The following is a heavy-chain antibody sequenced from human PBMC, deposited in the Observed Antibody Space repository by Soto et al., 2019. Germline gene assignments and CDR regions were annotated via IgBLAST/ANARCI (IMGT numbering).Heavy chain of an antibody. V-gene: IGHV4-59*01. Sequence: KSSETRSLTCTVAGGSIGSFYWSWIRQPPGKGLEWIGYIYYSGSTNYNPSLKSRVTISVDTSKNQFSLKMSSVTAADTAVYYCARVGVVALYNWFDPWGQGTLVTVSS. D-gene: IGHD2-2*01. CDR2: IYYSGST. CDR1: GGSIGSFY. J-gene: IGHJ5*02. CDR3: ARVGVVALYNWFDP.